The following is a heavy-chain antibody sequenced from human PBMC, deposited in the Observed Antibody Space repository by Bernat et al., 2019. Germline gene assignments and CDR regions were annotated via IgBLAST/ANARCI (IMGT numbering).Heavy chain of an antibody. D-gene: IGHD6-13*01. CDR3: AREQRGYRSSGYFHYYCGMDV. CDR2: LSACSGAT. V-gene: IGHV1-18*01. Sequence: GGGGGKPGAAGEVSCRASGSTVTSDGLRWVRQAPGPGLEWVGRLSACSGATHSAQKLQGRVTMTTDSSTSTAYMELRRLRSDVSAGYYCAREQRGYRSSGYFHYYCGMDVWGQGTTVTVSS. CDR1: GSTVTSDG. J-gene: IGHJ6*02.